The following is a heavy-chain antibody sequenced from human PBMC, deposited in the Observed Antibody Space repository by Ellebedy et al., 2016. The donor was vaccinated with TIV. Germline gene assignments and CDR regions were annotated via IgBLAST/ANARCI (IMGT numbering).Heavy chain of an antibody. D-gene: IGHD3-22*01. V-gene: IGHV3-23*01. J-gene: IGHJ4*02. CDR3: AKDDYYDSSGYFDY. CDR2: ISGSGIST. CDR1: GFTFSSYA. Sequence: PGGSLRLSCVASGFTFSSYAMTWVRQAPGKGLEWVSAISGSGISTYYADSVKGRFTISRDNSKNTLYLQMNSLRAEDTAVYYCAKDDYYDSSGYFDYWGQGTLVTVSS.